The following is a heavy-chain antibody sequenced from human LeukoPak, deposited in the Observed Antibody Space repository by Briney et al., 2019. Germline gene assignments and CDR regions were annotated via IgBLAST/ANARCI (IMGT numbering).Heavy chain of an antibody. V-gene: IGHV1-2*02. Sequence: GASVKVSCKASGYTFTGYYIHWVRQAPGQGLEWMGWISPNSGATNYAQSFQGRVTMTRDTSTNTAHMELSRLRSDDTAVYYCARGDCSVSGCHVVNWFDPWGQGTPATVSS. CDR3: ARGDCSVSGCHVVNWFDP. J-gene: IGHJ5*02. CDR2: ISPNSGAT. CDR1: GYTFTGYY. D-gene: IGHD2-15*01.